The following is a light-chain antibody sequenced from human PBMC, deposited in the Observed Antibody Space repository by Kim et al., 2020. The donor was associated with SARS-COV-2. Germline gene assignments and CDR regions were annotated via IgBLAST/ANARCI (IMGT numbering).Light chain of an antibody. J-gene: IGKJ2*03. Sequence: DFQMTQSPSTLSASVGDRVTITCRASQSVGSGLAWYQQKPGKAPNLLIYEASNLESEVPSRFRGSGFGTEFTLTISSLQPDDFATYYCQQYYYYASFGQGTKLEI. V-gene: IGKV1-5*03. CDR2: EAS. CDR3: QQYYYYAS. CDR1: QSVGSG.